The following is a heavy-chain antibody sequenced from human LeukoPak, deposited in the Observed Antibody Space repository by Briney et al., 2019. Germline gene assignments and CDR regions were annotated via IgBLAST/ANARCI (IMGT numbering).Heavy chain of an antibody. CDR2: INQDGTTK. V-gene: IGHV3-7*01. CDR1: GFGFSSYW. Sequence: GGSLRLSCAASGFGFSSYWMSWVRHNPGKGLEWVANINQDGTTKYYRDFAKGRFTISRDNAKNSLYLQMNSLRVEDTAVYYCAGDKIVGATYFDYWGQGTLVTVSS. J-gene: IGHJ4*02. D-gene: IGHD1-26*01. CDR3: AGDKIVGATYFDY.